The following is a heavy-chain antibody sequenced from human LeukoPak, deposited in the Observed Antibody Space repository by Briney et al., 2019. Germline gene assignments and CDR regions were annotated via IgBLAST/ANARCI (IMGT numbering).Heavy chain of an antibody. V-gene: IGHV1-18*01. CDR3: ARDWPTVITDY. CDR2: ISTSKGDT. J-gene: IGHJ4*02. CDR1: GYTLTTHG. D-gene: IGHD4-11*01. Sequence: ASVKVSCKTSGYTLTTHGISWVRQAPGQGLEWMGWISTSKGDTNYAQKSKGRLTMTTDRSTSTAYMELRSLSSDDTAVYYCARDWPTVITDYWGQGTLVTVSS.